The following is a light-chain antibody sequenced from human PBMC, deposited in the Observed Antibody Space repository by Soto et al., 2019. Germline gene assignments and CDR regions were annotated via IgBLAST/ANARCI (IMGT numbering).Light chain of an antibody. J-gene: IGLJ3*02. CDR2: NTN. CDR3: VLYMGSGIWV. Sequence: QAVVTQEPSFSVSPGRTVTLTCDLSSGSVSTSFYPSWYQQTPGQAPRTLIYNTNGRSSGVPDRFSGSILGNKAALTITGAQADDESDYYCVLYMGSGIWVFGGGTKLTVL. V-gene: IGLV8-61*01. CDR1: SGSVSTSFY.